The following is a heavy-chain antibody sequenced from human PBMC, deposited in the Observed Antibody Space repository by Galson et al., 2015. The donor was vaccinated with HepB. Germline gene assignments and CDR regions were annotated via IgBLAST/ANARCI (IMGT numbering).Heavy chain of an antibody. CDR1: GYTFTSYY. CDR3: ARGPADTAMAYNWFDP. V-gene: IGHV1-46*01. CDR2: INPGGGDT. D-gene: IGHD5-18*01. J-gene: IGHJ5*02. Sequence: SVKVSCKASGYTFTSYYMHWVRQAPGQGLEWMGIINPGGGDTTYAQKFQGRVTMTRDTSTRTVYMELSSLRSEDTAAYYCARGPADTAMAYNWFDPWGQGTLVTVSS.